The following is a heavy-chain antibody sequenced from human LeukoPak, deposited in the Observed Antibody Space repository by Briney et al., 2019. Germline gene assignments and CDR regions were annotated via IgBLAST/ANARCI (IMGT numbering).Heavy chain of an antibody. CDR1: GFTFSSYA. D-gene: IGHD3-9*01. V-gene: IGHV3-23*01. CDR2: NSGSGGST. CDR3: AKDLGPYDILTGPYYYYYGMDV. J-gene: IGHJ6*02. Sequence: GGSLSLSCAASGFTFSSYAMSWVRQAPGKGLEWVSANSGSGGSTYYADSVKGRFTISRDNSKNTLYLQMNSLRAEGTAVYYCAKDLGPYDILTGPYYYYYGMDVWGQGTTVTVYS.